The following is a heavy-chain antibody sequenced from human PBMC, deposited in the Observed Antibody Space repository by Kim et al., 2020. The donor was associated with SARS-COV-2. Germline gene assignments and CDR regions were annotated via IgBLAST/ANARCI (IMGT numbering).Heavy chain of an antibody. CDR1: GGTFSSYA. V-gene: IGHV1-69*13. CDR2: IIPIFGTA. CDR3: ILGLVFRTPAHY. D-gene: IGHD3-22*01. Sequence: SVKVSCKASGGTFSSYAISWVRQAPGQGLEWMGGIIPIFGTANYAQKFQGRVTITADESTSTAYMELSSLRSEDTAVYYCILGLVFRTPAHYWGQGTLVTVSS. J-gene: IGHJ4*02.